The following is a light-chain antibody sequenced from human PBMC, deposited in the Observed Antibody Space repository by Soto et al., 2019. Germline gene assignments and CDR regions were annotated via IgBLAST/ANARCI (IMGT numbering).Light chain of an antibody. CDR1: QSISSW. CDR2: DAS. Sequence: DIQMTQSPSTLSASVGDRVTITGRASQSISSWLAWYQQKPGKAPNLLIYDASSLESGVPSRFSGSGSGTEFTLTISSLQPDDFATYYCQHYYSYPYTFGQGTKLQIK. V-gene: IGKV1-5*01. J-gene: IGKJ2*01. CDR3: QHYYSYPYT.